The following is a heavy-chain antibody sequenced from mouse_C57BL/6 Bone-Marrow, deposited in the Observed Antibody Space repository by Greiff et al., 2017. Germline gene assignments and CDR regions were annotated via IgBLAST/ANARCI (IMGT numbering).Heavy chain of an antibody. CDR1: GYTFTSYD. D-gene: IGHD1-1*01. CDR3: ARGGTTGYFDV. V-gene: IGHV1-85*01. Sequence: QVQLKESGPELVKPGASVKLSCKASGYTFTSYDINWVKQRPGQGLEWIGWIYPRDGSTKYNEKFKGKATLTVDTSSSTAYMELQSLTSEDSAVYFCARGGTTGYFDVWGTGTTVTVSS. CDR2: IYPRDGST. J-gene: IGHJ1*03.